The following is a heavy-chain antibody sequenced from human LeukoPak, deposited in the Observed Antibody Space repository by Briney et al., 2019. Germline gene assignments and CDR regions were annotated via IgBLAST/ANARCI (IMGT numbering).Heavy chain of an antibody. J-gene: IGHJ4*02. CDR1: GFTFSSYA. D-gene: IGHD5-18*01. CDR3: AKQKGYSYGYASDY. V-gene: IGHV3-23*01. Sequence: PGGSLRLSCAASGFTFSSYAMSWVRQAPGKGLEWVSAISGSGGSTYYADSVKGRFTISRDNSKNTLYLQMNSLRAEDTAVYYCAKQKGYSYGYASDYWGQGTLVTASS. CDR2: ISGSGGST.